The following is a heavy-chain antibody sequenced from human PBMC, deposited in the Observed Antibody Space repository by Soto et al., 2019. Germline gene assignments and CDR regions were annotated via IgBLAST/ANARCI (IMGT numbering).Heavy chain of an antibody. CDR3: ARDGSMVRERWFDP. D-gene: IGHD3-10*01. Sequence: EVQLVESGGGVVQPGGSLRLSCAASGFTFIGYWMHWVRQGPGKGLVWVARINNDGIDTTYADSVKGRFTISRDNTENMVYLEMNRLRAEDTAVYYCARDGSMVRERWFDPWGQGTLVTVSS. V-gene: IGHV3-74*03. J-gene: IGHJ5*02. CDR2: INNDGIDT. CDR1: GFTFIGYW.